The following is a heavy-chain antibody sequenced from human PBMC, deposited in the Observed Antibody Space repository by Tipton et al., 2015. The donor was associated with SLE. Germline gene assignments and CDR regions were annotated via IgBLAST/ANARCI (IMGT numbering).Heavy chain of an antibody. J-gene: IGHJ4*02. CDR2: IKQDGSEK. V-gene: IGHV3-7*01. Sequence: GSLRLSCAASGFTFSSYSMNWVRQAPGKGLEWVANIKQDGSEKYYVDSVKGRFTISRDNAKNSLYLQMNSLRAEDTAVYYCARESSGYSSGWSDYWGQGTLVTVSS. D-gene: IGHD6-19*01. CDR3: ARESSGYSSGWSDY. CDR1: GFTFSSYS.